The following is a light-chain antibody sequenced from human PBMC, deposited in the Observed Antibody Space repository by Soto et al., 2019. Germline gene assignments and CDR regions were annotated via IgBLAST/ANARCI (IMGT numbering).Light chain of an antibody. Sequence: DIQMTQSPSSLSASVGDRFSITCRASQSISSWLAWYQQKPGNAPKVLIYDASSLESGVPSRFSGSGSGTEFTLTISSLQPDDFATYYCQQYRSYWTFGQGTKVDIK. CDR1: QSISSW. J-gene: IGKJ1*01. CDR2: DAS. V-gene: IGKV1-5*01. CDR3: QQYRSYWT.